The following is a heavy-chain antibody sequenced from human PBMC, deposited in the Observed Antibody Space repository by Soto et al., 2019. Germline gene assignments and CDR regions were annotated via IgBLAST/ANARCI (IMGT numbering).Heavy chain of an antibody. CDR3: ASSHRVLGYFYSGMHV. CDR2: IIPVFGTA. J-gene: IGHJ6*02. Sequence: QVQLVQSGAEVKKPGSSGKVSCTSSGGTFSSYAYSWVRQAPGQGLEWMGGIIPVFGTATHAQNCQGTLTITAVESTRTAYMELRSLRSAATAVYYCASSHRVLGYFYSGMHVWGQGTTVTVSS. V-gene: IGHV1-69*01. CDR1: GGTFSSYA.